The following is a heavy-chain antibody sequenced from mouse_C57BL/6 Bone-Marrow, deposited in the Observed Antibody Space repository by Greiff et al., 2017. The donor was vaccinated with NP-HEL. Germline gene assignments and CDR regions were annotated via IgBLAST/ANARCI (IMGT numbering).Heavy chain of an antibody. Sequence: VQLQQSGPELVKPGASVKISCKASGYSFTGYYMNWVKQSPEKSLEWIGEINPSTGGTTYNQKFKAKATLTVDKSSSTAYMQRKSLTSEDSAVYYCARGRLRPGFDYWGQGTTLTVSS. V-gene: IGHV1-42*01. CDR1: GYSFTGYY. CDR2: INPSTGGT. D-gene: IGHD2-4*01. J-gene: IGHJ2*01. CDR3: ARGRLRPGFDY.